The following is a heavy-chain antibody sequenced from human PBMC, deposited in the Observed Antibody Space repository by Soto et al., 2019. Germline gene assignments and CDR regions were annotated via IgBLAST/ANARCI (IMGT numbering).Heavy chain of an antibody. V-gene: IGHV4-38-2*01. CDR1: GYSISSGYY. D-gene: IGHD3-22*01. Sequence: SETLSLTCAVSGYSISSGYYWGCIRQPPGKGLEWIGSIYHSGSTYYNPSLKSRVTISVDTSKNQFSLKLSSVTAADTAVYYCATYYYDSSGYAYWGQGTLVTVYS. CDR3: ATYYYDSSGYAY. J-gene: IGHJ4*02. CDR2: IYHSGST.